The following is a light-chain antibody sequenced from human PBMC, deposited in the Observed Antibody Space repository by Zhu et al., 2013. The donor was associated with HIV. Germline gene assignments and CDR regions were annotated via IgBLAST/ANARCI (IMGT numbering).Light chain of an antibody. CDR1: QNVGSW. J-gene: IGKJ2*03. V-gene: IGKV1-5*03. Sequence: DIQMTQSPSTLSASVGDRVTITCRASQNVGSWLAWYQQKPGKAPKFLIYKASTLESGVPSRFSGSGSGTEFTLTISSLQPDDFGTYYCQQYNNFPVSFGQGTRLEIK. CDR2: KAS. CDR3: QQYNNFPVS.